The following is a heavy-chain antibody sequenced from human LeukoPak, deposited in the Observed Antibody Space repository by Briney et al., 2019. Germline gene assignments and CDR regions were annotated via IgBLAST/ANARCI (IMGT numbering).Heavy chain of an antibody. CDR1: GFSFDDFD. CDR3: ARVRSLVVVVPAASLHHFDY. D-gene: IGHD2-2*01. CDR2: IGWNGRSI. Sequence: PAGRSLRLSCEGSGFSFDDFDMHWVRHAPGKGLEWVSRIGWNGRSIHYADSVKGRFTISRDNAKNSLYLQMNSLRAEDTAVYYCARVRSLVVVVPAASLHHFDYWGQGTLVTVSS. J-gene: IGHJ4*02. V-gene: IGHV3-9*01.